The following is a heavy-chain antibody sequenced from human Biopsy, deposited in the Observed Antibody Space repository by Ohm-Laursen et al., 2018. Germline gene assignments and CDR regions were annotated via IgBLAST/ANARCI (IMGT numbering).Heavy chain of an antibody. J-gene: IGHJ3*02. CDR3: AKHGSGWTGDDAFHI. Sequence: SDTLSLTCTVSGGSISGSSRSWIRQAPGKGLEWIGYISYSRDTNNNPSLKSRSTISVVPSKNQFSRKRPSLTAADTAVYYCAKHGSGWTGDDAFHIWGQGTMVTVSS. CDR1: GGSISGSS. V-gene: IGHV4-59*08. D-gene: IGHD6-19*01. CDR2: ISYSRDT.